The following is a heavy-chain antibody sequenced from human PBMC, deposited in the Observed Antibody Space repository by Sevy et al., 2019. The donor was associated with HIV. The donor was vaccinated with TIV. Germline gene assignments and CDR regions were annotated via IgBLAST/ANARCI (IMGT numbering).Heavy chain of an antibody. D-gene: IGHD1-26*01. CDR1: GFNFRNFW. V-gene: IGHV3-7*03. CDR2: IKQDGSEA. CDR3: VRDIEVGASILDA. Sequence: GGSLRLSCVASGFNFRNFWMSWVRQAPGKGLECVADIKQDGSEAYYVDSVKGRFTISRDNFKNSLYLQMNSLRDEDTAMYFCVRDIEVGASILDAWGQGTPVTVSS. J-gene: IGHJ5*02.